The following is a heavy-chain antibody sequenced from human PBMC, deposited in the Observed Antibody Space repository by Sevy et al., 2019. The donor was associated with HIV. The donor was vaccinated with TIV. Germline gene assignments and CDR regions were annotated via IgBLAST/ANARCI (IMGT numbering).Heavy chain of an antibody. CDR2: VKQDMSEK. CDR3: SRAQQITMLVVIGGLYFDF. D-gene: IGHD3-22*01. V-gene: IGHV3-7*01. J-gene: IGHJ4*02. CDR1: GFTFSSNW. Sequence: GGSLRLSCATSGFTFSSNWMTWVRQAPGKGLEWVANVKQDMSEKYYANSVKGRFTISRDNAKNSLNLEMKGLKAEDTAVYYCSRAQQITMLVVIGGLYFDFWGQGTLVTVSS.